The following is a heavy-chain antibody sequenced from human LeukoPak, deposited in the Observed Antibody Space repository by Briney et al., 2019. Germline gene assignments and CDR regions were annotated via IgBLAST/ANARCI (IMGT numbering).Heavy chain of an antibody. CDR3: AKPRDTVTKPPTFDY. V-gene: IGHV3-53*01. CDR1: GLIVSSNY. CDR2: IYSGGSI. J-gene: IGHJ4*02. D-gene: IGHD4-11*01. Sequence: GGSLRLSCAASGLIVSSNYMTWVRQAPGKGLEWVSVIYSGGSIYYADSVKGRFTISRDNSRNTLYLQMNSLRAEDTAVYYCAKPRDTVTKPPTFDYWGQGTLVTVSS.